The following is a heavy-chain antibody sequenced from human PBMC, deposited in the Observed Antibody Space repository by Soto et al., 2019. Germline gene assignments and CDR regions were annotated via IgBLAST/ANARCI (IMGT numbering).Heavy chain of an antibody. CDR1: GFTFSSNW. Sequence: DVQLVESGGDLVQPGGSLRLSCAASGFTFSSNWMHWVRQAPGKGLVWVSRMNPDGSSRGYADSVKGRFTISRDNAKNTLFLQMNSLTAEDTAVYYCARGGNVGSGQYYLHDYWGQGTLVTVSS. D-gene: IGHD3-10*01. CDR2: MNPDGSSR. CDR3: ARGGNVGSGQYYLHDY. V-gene: IGHV3-74*01. J-gene: IGHJ4*02.